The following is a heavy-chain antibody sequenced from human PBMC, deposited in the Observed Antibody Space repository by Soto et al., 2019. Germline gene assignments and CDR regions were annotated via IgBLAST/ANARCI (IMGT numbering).Heavy chain of an antibody. CDR2: IYYSGST. D-gene: IGHD2-2*01. J-gene: IGHJ6*02. CDR3: ARDSSPGYYGMDV. Sequence: SETLSLTCTVSGGSISSGGYYWSWIRQHPGKGLEWIGYIYYSGSTYYNPSLKSRVTMSVDTSKNQFSLKLSSVTAADTAVYYCARDSSPGYYGMDVWGQGTTVTVSS. V-gene: IGHV4-31*03. CDR1: GGSISSGGYY.